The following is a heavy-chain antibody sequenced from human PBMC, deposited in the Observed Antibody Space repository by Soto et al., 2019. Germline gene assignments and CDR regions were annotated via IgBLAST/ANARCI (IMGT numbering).Heavy chain of an antibody. CDR2: INHSGST. Sequence: SETLSLTCAVYGVSFSGYYWSWIRQPPGKGLEWIGEINHSGSTNYNPSLKSRVTISVDTSKNQFSLKLSSVTAADTAVYYCARNPPEVWGSYRSLYYYGMDVGGQGTTVTVS. D-gene: IGHD3-16*02. CDR3: ARNPPEVWGSYRSLYYYGMDV. J-gene: IGHJ6*02. V-gene: IGHV4-34*01. CDR1: GVSFSGYY.